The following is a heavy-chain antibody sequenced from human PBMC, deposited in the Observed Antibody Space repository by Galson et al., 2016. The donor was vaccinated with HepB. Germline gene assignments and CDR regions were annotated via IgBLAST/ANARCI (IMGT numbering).Heavy chain of an antibody. CDR1: GFTFSSYA. CDR2: ISGSGAST. CDR3: AKEDNIAGATTINN. D-gene: IGHD1-26*01. V-gene: IGHV3-23*01. Sequence: SLRLSCAASGFTFSSYAMSWVRQAPGKGLEWVSVISGSGASTYYADSVKGRFTISRDNSKNTLYLQVNSLRVEDTAVYYCAKEDNIAGATTINNWGQGTLVTVSS. J-gene: IGHJ4*02.